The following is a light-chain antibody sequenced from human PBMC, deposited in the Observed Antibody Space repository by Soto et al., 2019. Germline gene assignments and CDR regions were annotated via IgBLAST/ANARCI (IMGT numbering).Light chain of an antibody. CDR3: AAWDDSQSGVV. J-gene: IGLJ3*02. CDR2: RNN. Sequence: QLVLTQPPSASGTPGQRVTISCSGSSSNIGSNYVYWYQQLPGTAPKLLIYRNNQRPSGVPDRFSGSKSGTSASLAISGLRSEDEANYYCAAWDDSQSGVVFGGGTKLTVL. V-gene: IGLV1-47*01. CDR1: SSNIGSNY.